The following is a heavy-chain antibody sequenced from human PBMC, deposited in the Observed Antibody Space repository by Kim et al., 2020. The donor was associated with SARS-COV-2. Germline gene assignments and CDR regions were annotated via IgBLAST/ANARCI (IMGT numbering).Heavy chain of an antibody. CDR2: INVDGSST. CDR3: ARDMYSREAGGY. J-gene: IGHJ4*02. CDR1: GFTFSSYW. V-gene: IGHV3-74*01. D-gene: IGHD6-13*01. Sequence: GGSLRLSCAASGFTFSSYWMHWLRQVPGKGLVWVSRINVDGSSTTYADPVKGRFTISRDNAKNTLYLQMNSLRVEDTAVYYCARDMYSREAGGYWGQGTLVTVSS.